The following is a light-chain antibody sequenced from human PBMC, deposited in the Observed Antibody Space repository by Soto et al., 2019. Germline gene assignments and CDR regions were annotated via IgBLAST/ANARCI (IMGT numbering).Light chain of an antibody. CDR1: QSVSSNY. J-gene: IGKJ4*01. Sequence: EIVLTQSPGTLSLSPGGRATLSCRASQSVSSNYLTWYQQKPGQAPRLLIYGASSRATGIPDRFSGSGSGTDFTLTISRLEPEDFAVYYCQQRINWPLTFGGGTKVDIK. CDR3: QQRINWPLT. CDR2: GAS. V-gene: IGKV3D-20*02.